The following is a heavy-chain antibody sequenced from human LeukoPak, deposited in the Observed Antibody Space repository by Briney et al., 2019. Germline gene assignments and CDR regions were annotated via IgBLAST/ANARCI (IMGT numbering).Heavy chain of an antibody. J-gene: IGHJ4*01. CDR3: ARYCGSENYCISY. CDR1: GASFSVNN. CDR2: INHSGTI. V-gene: IGHV4-34*01. Sequence: SETLSLTCAVYGASFSVNNWIWIRQPPGKGLEWIGEINHSGTITYKPSLKSRLTISADTSKNQFSPKLSSVTAADTAVYYCARYCGSENYCISYWGQGTLVTVSS. D-gene: IGHD3-10*01.